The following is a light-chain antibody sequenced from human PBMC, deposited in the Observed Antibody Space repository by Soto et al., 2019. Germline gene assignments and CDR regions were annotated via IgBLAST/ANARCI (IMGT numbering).Light chain of an antibody. CDR1: QSLLHSNGYNY. CDR2: LGS. CDR3: MQALQAIT. V-gene: IGKV2-28*01. Sequence: DIVMTQSPLSLPVTPGEPASISCRSSQSLLHSNGYNYLDWYLQKPGQSPQLLSYLGSYRASVVPDRFSGSAAGTDFTLKISRVEAEDVGVYYCMQALQAITFGQGTRLEIK. J-gene: IGKJ5*01.